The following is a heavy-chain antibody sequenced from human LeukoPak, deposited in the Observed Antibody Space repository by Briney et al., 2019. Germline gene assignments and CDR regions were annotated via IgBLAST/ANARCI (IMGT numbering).Heavy chain of an antibody. CDR3: ARDPGYSIVVVTAIGGWFDP. J-gene: IGHJ5*02. V-gene: IGHV1-18*01. Sequence: GASVKVSCKASGYTFTSYGISWVRQAPGQGLEWMGWTSAYNGNTNYAQKLQGRVTMTTDTSTAYMELRSLRSDDTAVYYCARDPGYSIVVVTAIGGWFDPWGQGTLVTVSS. D-gene: IGHD2-21*02. CDR1: GYTFTSYG. CDR2: TSAYNGNT.